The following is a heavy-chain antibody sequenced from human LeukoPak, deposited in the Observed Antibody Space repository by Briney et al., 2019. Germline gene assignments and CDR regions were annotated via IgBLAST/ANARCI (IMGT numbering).Heavy chain of an antibody. D-gene: IGHD6-19*01. CDR2: IYYSGNT. Sequence: SGTLSLTCAVSGDSISGYYWSWIRQPPGKGLEWIGYIYYSGNTNYNPSLKSRVTISVDTSKNQFSLKLSSVTAADTAVYYCARMHYITYSSGWYVPFDHWGQGTLVTVPS. V-gene: IGHV4-59*08. CDR3: ARMHYITYSSGWYVPFDH. J-gene: IGHJ4*02. CDR1: GDSISGYY.